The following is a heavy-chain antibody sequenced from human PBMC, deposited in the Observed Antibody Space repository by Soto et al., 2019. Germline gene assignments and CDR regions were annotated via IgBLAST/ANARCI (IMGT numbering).Heavy chain of an antibody. V-gene: IGHV3-23*01. CDR3: AKDLSILATIQYFDS. Sequence: PGGALRLSCAASGFTFSSYSMSWVRQAPGKGLEWVSAISGSGGSTYYVDSVKGRFTISRDSSENTLFLQMNSLRVEDTAVYYCAKDLSILATIQYFDSWGQGTLVTVSS. CDR2: ISGSGGST. J-gene: IGHJ4*02. CDR1: GFTFSSYS. D-gene: IGHD5-12*01.